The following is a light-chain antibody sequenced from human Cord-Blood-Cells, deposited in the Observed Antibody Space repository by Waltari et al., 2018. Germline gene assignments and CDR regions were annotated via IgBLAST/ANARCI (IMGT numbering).Light chain of an antibody. J-gene: IGKJ2*01. CDR2: CAS. CDR1: QRVRHN. CDR3: QQDNNWPMYT. V-gene: IGKV3-15*01. Sequence: EIVMTQSPATLSVSHGERATTSCRASQRVRHNLAWYQQQPGQAPRPLIYCASTRATGIPARCSGSGSWTEFTLTISSLQSEDFAVYYCQQDNNWPMYTFGQGTKLEIK.